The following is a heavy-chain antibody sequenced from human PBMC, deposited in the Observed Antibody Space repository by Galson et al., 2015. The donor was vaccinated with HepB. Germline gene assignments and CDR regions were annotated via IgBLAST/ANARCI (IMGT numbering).Heavy chain of an antibody. Sequence: SLRLSCAASGFTFSSYAMHWVRQAPGKGLEWVAVISYDGSNKYYVDSVKGRFTISRDNSKNTLYLQMNSLRAEDTAVYYCARGADYSNPEPVDYWGQGTLVTVSS. CDR1: GFTFSSYA. CDR3: ARGADYSNPEPVDY. V-gene: IGHV3-30-3*01. CDR2: ISYDGSNK. D-gene: IGHD4-11*01. J-gene: IGHJ4*02.